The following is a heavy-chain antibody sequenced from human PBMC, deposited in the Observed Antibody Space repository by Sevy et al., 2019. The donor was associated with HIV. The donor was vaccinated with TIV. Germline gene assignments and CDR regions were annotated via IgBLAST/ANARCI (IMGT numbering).Heavy chain of an antibody. D-gene: IGHD6-19*01. V-gene: IGHV3-33*06. CDR2: IWNDGSNK. CDR3: AKDSILVAGHFDY. CDR1: GFTFSNYG. J-gene: IGHJ4*02. Sequence: GGSLRLSCAASGFTFSNYGMHRVRQAPGKGLEWVAVIWNDGSNKYYADSVKGRFTISRDNSKNTLYLQMNSLRAEDTAVYYCAKDSILVAGHFDYWGQGTLVTVSS.